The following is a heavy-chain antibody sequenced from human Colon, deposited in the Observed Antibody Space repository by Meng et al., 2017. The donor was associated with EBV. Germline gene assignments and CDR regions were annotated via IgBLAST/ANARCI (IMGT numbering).Heavy chain of an antibody. Sequence: QVQLQQWGAGLLKPSETLSLTCTVYGGSFSDSYWTWIRQPPGKGLEWIGEINHVGGTTYNPSLKSRVTISVDTSKNQFSLKLSSVTAADAAVYYCASSDCSGGTCYLDCWGQGTLVTVSS. D-gene: IGHD2-15*01. V-gene: IGHV4-34*01. CDR2: INHVGGT. J-gene: IGHJ4*02. CDR1: GGSFSDSY. CDR3: ASSDCSGGTCYLDC.